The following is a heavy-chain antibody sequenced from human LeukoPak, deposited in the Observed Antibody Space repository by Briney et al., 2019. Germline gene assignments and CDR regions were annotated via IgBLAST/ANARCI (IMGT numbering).Heavy chain of an antibody. Sequence: GESLKTSCKGSGYSFTSYWIGWVRQMPGKGLEWMGNIYPGHSDTRYSPSFQGQVTISADKSISTAYLQWSSLKASDTAMYYCARLGGYCTNGVCYTSHNLDYRGQGTLVTVSS. CDR2: IYPGHSDT. CDR3: ARLGGYCTNGVCYTSHNLDY. CDR1: GYSFTSYW. J-gene: IGHJ4*02. V-gene: IGHV5-51*01. D-gene: IGHD2-8*01.